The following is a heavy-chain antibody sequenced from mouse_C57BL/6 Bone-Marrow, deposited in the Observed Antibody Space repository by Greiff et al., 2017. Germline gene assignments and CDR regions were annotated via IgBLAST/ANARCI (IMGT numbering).Heavy chain of an antibody. CDR1: GYTFTDYY. CDR3: AREGGGYYGISFAY. D-gene: IGHD2-1*01. J-gene: IGHJ3*01. V-gene: IGHV1-76*01. CDR2: LYPGSGNT. Sequence: VKLMESGAELVRPGASVKLSCKASGYTFTDYYINWVKQRPGQGLEWIARLYPGSGNTYYNEKFKGKATLTAEKSSSTAYMQLSSLTSEDSAVYFCAREGGGYYGISFAYWGQGTLVTVSA.